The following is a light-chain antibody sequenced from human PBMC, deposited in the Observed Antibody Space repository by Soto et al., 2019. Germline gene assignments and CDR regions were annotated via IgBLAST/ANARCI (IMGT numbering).Light chain of an antibody. CDR1: QTISNY. V-gene: IGKV1-39*01. J-gene: IGKJ4*01. CDR3: QQSYTTPPT. CDR2: AAS. Sequence: DIQVTQSPSSLSASVGDRVTITCRSSQTISNYLNWYQQKPGKAPKLLIYAASSLQSGVPLRFSGSGSGTDFTLTITSLQPEDFATYHCQQSYTTPPTFGGGTKVEIK.